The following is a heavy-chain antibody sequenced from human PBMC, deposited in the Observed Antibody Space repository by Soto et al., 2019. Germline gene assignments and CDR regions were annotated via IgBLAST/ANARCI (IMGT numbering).Heavy chain of an antibody. Sequence: PGGSLRLSCAPSAFMLSTTDTSWVRQAPGKGMEWVTTIEGRGTITYYADSVRGRFSISRDNSKNTVYLQMDSLTAEDTAVCYCVKNSGWFNSWGQGTPVTVSS. CDR2: IEGRGTIT. D-gene: IGHD3-10*01. CDR3: VKNSGWFNS. J-gene: IGHJ5*01. CDR1: AFMLSTTD. V-gene: IGHV3-23*01.